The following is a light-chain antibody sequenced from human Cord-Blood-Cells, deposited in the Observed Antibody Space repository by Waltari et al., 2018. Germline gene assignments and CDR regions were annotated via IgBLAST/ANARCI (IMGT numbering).Light chain of an antibody. CDR3: QQSYSTKYT. J-gene: IGKJ2*01. V-gene: IGKV1-39*01. CDR1: QSISSY. Sequence: DIQMTQSPSSLSASVGARVTITCRASQSISSYLNWYQQKPGKAPKILIYAASSLQSGVPSRFSGSGSGTDFTLTISSLQPEDFATYYCQQSYSTKYTFGQGTKLEIK. CDR2: AAS.